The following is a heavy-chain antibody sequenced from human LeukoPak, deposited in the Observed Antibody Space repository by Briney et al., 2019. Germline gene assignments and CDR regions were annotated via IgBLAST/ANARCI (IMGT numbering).Heavy chain of an antibody. J-gene: IGHJ6*03. CDR3: ARGAGYSSSWYGPRGYYYYMDV. V-gene: IGHV3-23*01. CDR2: ISGSGGST. CDR1: GFTFSSYA. Sequence: GGSLRLSCAASGFTFSSYAMSWVRQAPGKGLEWVSAISGSGGSTYYADSVKGRFTISRDNSKNTLYLQMNSLRAEDTAVYYCARGAGYSSSWYGPRGYYYYMDVWGKGTTVTVSS. D-gene: IGHD6-13*01.